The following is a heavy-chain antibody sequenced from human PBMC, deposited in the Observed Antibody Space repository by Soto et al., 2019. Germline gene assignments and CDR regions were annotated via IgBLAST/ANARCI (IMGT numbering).Heavy chain of an antibody. Sequence: GGSLRLSCAASGFTFSSYAMSWVRQAPGKGLELVSAISGSSGTTYYADSVKGRFTISRDNSKNTLYLQMNSLRVEDTSVYYCAKDRLSSGWYNWFDPWGQGTLVTVSS. CDR2: ISGSSGTT. D-gene: IGHD6-19*01. J-gene: IGHJ5*02. CDR3: AKDRLSSGWYNWFDP. V-gene: IGHV3-23*01. CDR1: GFTFSSYA.